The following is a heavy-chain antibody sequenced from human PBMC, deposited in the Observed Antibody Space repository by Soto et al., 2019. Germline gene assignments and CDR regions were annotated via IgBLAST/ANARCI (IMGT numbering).Heavy chain of an antibody. D-gene: IGHD2-2*01. CDR3: ARSDCTSTSCYVVWFDP. Sequence: EVQLVESGGGLVKPGGSLRLSCAVSGFSFSNYGMNWVRQAPGKGLEWVSSISSSSSYLSYADSVKGRFTISRDNAKNSVYLQMTSLRAEDTAVYSCARSDCTSTSCYVVWFDPWGQGTLVTVSS. CDR2: ISSSSSYL. V-gene: IGHV3-21*01. CDR1: GFSFSNYG. J-gene: IGHJ5*02.